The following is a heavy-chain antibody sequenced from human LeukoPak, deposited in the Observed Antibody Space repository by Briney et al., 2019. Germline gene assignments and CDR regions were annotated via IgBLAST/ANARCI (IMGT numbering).Heavy chain of an antibody. D-gene: IGHD1-26*01. CDR1: GFCFDDFA. Sequence: GGSLRLSCAASGFCFDDFAMHWVRQAPGKGLEWVAYCRHDGTVEHYADAVSGRFTISRDNSKSTLWLQMYSLKVEDTAVYYCARHGSGRNYFDPLDYWGQGTLVTVSS. V-gene: IGHV3-30*02. CDR3: ARHGSGRNYFDPLDY. CDR2: CRHDGTVE. J-gene: IGHJ4*02.